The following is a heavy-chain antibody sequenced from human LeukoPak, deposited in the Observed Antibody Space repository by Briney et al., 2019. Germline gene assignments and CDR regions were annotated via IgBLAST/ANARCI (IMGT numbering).Heavy chain of an antibody. CDR3: ARWGEYYYDSSGFDY. J-gene: IGHJ4*02. CDR2: IYSGGST. CDR1: GFTVSSNY. V-gene: IGHV3-66*01. D-gene: IGHD3-22*01. Sequence: PGGSLRLSCAASGFTVSSNYMSWVRQAPGKGLEWVSVIYSGGSTYYADSVKGRFTISRDNSKNTLHLQMNSLRAEDTAVYYCARWGEYYYDSSGFDYWGQGTLVTVSS.